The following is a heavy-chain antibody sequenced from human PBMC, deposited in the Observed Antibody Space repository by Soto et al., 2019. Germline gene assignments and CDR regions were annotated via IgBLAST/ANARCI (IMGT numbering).Heavy chain of an antibody. J-gene: IGHJ4*02. V-gene: IGHV3-73*02. Sequence: EVQLVESGGGLVQPGGTLKLSCAASGFTFSGSTMHWVRQASGKGLEGVGRIRSNANSYATAYAASVKGRFTISRDYSKNTAYLQMNSLNTEDTAVYYRTRVPVTTPEEEFDYWGQGTLVTVSS. D-gene: IGHD4-17*01. CDR3: TRVPVTTPEEEFDY. CDR1: GFTFSGST. CDR2: IRSNANSYAT.